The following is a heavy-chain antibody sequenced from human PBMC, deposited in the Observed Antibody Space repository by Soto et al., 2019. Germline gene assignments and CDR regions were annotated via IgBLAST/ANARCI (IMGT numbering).Heavy chain of an antibody. CDR1: GYTFIRYY. V-gene: IGHV1-46*04. CDR3: ARDTNLLTFSYTAGSDQKHRMDV. CDR2: INPSVGRT. D-gene: IGHD3-16*02. J-gene: IGHJ6*02. Sequence: QVQLVQSGAEVRKPGASVKVSCKASGYTFIRYYMHWVRQAPGQGLEWLGIINPSVGRTIYAQKLQGRVTMTRDTSTSTVYMELSRLRSEDMAVYYCARDTNLLTFSYTAGSDQKHRMDVSGQGTTVPVSS.